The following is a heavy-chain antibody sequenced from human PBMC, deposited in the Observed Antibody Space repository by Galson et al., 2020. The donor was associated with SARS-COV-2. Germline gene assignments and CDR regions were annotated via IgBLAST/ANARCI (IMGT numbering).Heavy chain of an antibody. V-gene: IGHV3-49*03. Sequence: GGSLRLSCIASGFTFGDYAMSWFRQAPGKGLEWVGFIRSKAYGGTTEYAASVKGRFTVSRDNSKSIAYLQMNSLKTEDTAVYYCTRDSQDCVWGSLDDWGRGTLVTGSS. J-gene: IGHJ4*02. CDR3: TRDSQDCVWGSLDD. CDR2: IRSKAYGGTT. D-gene: IGHD3-16*01. CDR1: GFTFGDYA.